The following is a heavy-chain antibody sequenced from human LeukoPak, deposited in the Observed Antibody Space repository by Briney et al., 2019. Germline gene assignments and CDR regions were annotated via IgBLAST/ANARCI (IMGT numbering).Heavy chain of an antibody. CDR3: ARDFLSSGLYGGDY. Sequence: ASVKVSCRASGYSFTAYFMHWVRQAPGQGLEWMGWINPNSGRTKHAQKFQGRVTLTRDTSISTAYMELSGLTSDDTVVYYCARDFLSSGLYGGDYWGQGTLVTVSS. J-gene: IGHJ4*02. CDR2: INPNSGRT. CDR1: GYSFTAYF. D-gene: IGHD6-19*01. V-gene: IGHV1-2*02.